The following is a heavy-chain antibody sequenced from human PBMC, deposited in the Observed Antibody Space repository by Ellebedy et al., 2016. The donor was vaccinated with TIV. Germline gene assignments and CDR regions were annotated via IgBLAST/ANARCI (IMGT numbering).Heavy chain of an antibody. CDR3: AKDRTSGDGYWVFDS. D-gene: IGHD2-21*02. CDR2: IGGSGA. Sequence: GESLKISCAASGFTFSPYAMPWLRQAPGKGLEWVSGIGGSGAEKYADSVKGRFTISRDNSKRTVDLQMRSVRAEETAVYFCAKDRTSGDGYWVFDSWGQGTMVSVSS. CDR1: GFTFSPYA. J-gene: IGHJ4*02. V-gene: IGHV3-23*01.